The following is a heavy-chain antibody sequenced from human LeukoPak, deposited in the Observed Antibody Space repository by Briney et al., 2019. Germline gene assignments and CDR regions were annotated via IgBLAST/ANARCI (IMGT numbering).Heavy chain of an antibody. J-gene: IGHJ6*02. CDR1: GGFINNYY. CDR2: IYYGAST. V-gene: IGHV4-59*01. Sequence: SKTLSSTCSVAGGFINNYYWSWIRKPPGKGLEWIGYIYYGASTKYNPSLKSRVTISIDTSKNTSSMKQSSVTAADTAVYYCAASRSMSYDFRRGNRYGLDVWGQGTTVTVSS. D-gene: IGHD3-3*01. CDR3: AASRSMSYDFRRGNRYGLDV.